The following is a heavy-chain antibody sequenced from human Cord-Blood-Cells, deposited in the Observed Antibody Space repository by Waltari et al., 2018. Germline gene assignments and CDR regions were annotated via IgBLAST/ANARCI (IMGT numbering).Heavy chain of an antibody. J-gene: IGHJ4*02. D-gene: IGHD3-9*01. CDR1: GFTFTSSA. CDR3: AATPNYDILTGYYNYFDY. V-gene: IGHV1-58*01. Sequence: QMQLVQSGPEVKKPGTSVKVSCKASGFTFTSSAVQWVRQARGQRLEWIGAIDVGSGNTTHAQKSQERVPITRELSTSTAYMELSSLRSEDTAVYYCAATPNYDILTGYYNYFDYWGQGTLVTVSS. CDR2: IDVGSGNT.